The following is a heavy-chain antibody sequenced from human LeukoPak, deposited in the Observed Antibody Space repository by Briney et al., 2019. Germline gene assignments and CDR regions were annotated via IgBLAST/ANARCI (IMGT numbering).Heavy chain of an antibody. J-gene: IGHJ5*02. D-gene: IGHD3-3*01. Sequence: SETLSLTCTISGGSVNSGGYYWSWIRQSPGKGLEWIGYIYHSGSTNYNPSLKSRVTISVDRFKNHFSLKLKSVTAADTAVYYCARGFWSGYYNSNWFDPWGQGTLVTVSS. CDR2: IYHSGST. V-gene: IGHV4-30-2*06. CDR3: ARGFWSGYYNSNWFDP. CDR1: GGSVNSGGYY.